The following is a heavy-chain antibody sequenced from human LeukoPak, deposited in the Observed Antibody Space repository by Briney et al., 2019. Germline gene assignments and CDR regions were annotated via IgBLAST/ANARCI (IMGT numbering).Heavy chain of an antibody. CDR3: ARDIYPYSSGWYTVDY. CDR2: ISSSGSTI. V-gene: IGHV3-11*01. D-gene: IGHD6-19*01. Sequence: GGSLRLSCAASGFTFSDYYMSWIRQAPGKGLEWVSYISSSGSTIYYADSVKGRFTISRDNAKNSLYLQMNSLRAEDTAVCYCARDIYPYSSGWYTVDYWGQGTLVTVSS. J-gene: IGHJ4*02. CDR1: GFTFSDYY.